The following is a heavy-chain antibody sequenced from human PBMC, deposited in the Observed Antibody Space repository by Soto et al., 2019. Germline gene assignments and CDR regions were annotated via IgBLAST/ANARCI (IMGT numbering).Heavy chain of an antibody. J-gene: IGHJ4*02. Sequence: ASVKVSCQASGYTFPSYGLSWVRQAAGQGLEWMGWISAYNGNTNYAQKLQGRVTMTTDTPTSTAYMELRSLRSDGTAVYYCARAVEWLLRDYFDYWGQGTLVTVSS. CDR3: ARAVEWLLRDYFDY. CDR2: ISAYNGNT. D-gene: IGHD3-3*01. V-gene: IGHV1-18*04. CDR1: GYTFPSYG.